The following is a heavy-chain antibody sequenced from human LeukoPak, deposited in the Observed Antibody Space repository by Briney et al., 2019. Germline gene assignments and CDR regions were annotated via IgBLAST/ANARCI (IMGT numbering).Heavy chain of an antibody. CDR3: ARGTTDAY. V-gene: IGHV1-46*01. CDR2: INPSGGST. Sequence: ASVNVSCKASVYTFTSYYIDWVRQAPGQGLEWMGVINPSGGSTRYAQKFQGRVTMTGDPSTRTVYMELSSLTSDDTAVYYCARGTTDAYWGQGTPVTVSS. CDR1: VYTFTSYY. J-gene: IGHJ4*02. D-gene: IGHD1-1*01.